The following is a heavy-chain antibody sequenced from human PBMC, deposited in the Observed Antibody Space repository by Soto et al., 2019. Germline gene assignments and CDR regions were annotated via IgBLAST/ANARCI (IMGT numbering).Heavy chain of an antibody. Sequence: QVQLVESGGGVVRPGRSLRLTCAASGFTFRNNGMHWVRQAPGKGLEWVAVISHDGSDKYYADSMKGRFIISRDNSENTLFLNMNILKPEDTAVYYCAKENLHLVHDNWGQGTLVTVSS. CDR3: AKENLHLVHDN. J-gene: IGHJ4*02. CDR1: GFTFRNNG. CDR2: ISHDGSDK. V-gene: IGHV3-30*18. D-gene: IGHD6-13*01.